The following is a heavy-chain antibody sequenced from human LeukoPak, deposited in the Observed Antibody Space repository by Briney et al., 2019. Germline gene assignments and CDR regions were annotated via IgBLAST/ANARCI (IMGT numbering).Heavy chain of an antibody. D-gene: IGHD3-10*01. CDR2: IYPGDSHT. CDR3: SRPLSTIIRGFDI. V-gene: IGHV5-51*01. Sequence: GESLKISCKGSGSPFTNYWIGWVRQLHGKGLEWIGIIYPGDSHTRYSPSFQGQVTISADKSISTAYLQWSSLKASDTAMYYCSRPLSTIIRGFDIWGQGTMVSVSS. J-gene: IGHJ3*02. CDR1: GSPFTNYW.